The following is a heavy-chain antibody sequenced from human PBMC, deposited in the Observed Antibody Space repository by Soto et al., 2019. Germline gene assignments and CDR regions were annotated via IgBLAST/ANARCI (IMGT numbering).Heavy chain of an antibody. CDR1: GFIFSNYV. CDR2: ISGRASNT. CDR3: AKAPLRVGPIDY. D-gene: IGHD2-15*01. J-gene: IGHJ4*02. Sequence: DVQLLDSGGGLVQPGGSLRLSCAASGFIFSNYVMSWVRQTPGKGLEWVSGISGRASNTSYADSVKGRFTVSRGNSNNTLYLQMDSLRAEDTAVYYCAKAPLRVGPIDYWGQGTLVTVSS. V-gene: IGHV3-23*01.